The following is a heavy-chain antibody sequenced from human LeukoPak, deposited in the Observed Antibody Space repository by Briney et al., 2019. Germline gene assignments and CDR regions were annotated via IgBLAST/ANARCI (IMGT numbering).Heavy chain of an antibody. Sequence: GGSLRLSCAASGCTLSIYAMSWVRQAPGKGLEWVSAISGSGGSTYYADSVKGRFTISRDNSKNTVYLQMNSLRAEDTAVYYCATALLRASTYMDVWGKGTTVTVSS. CDR1: GCTLSIYA. V-gene: IGHV3-23*01. CDR3: ATALLRASTYMDV. D-gene: IGHD1-1*01. CDR2: ISGSGGST. J-gene: IGHJ6*03.